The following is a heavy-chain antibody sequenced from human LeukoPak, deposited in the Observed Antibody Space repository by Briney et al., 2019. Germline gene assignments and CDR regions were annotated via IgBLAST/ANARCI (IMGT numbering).Heavy chain of an antibody. CDR3: ARDGGSGSYYYYGMDV. Sequence: SETLSLTCTVSGGSISSYYWNWIRQPAGKGLEWIGRIYTSGSTNYNPSLKSRVTMSVDTSKNQFSLKLSSVTAADTAVYYCARDGGSGSYYYYGMDVWGQGTTVTVSS. V-gene: IGHV4-4*07. CDR1: GGSISSYY. CDR2: IYTSGST. J-gene: IGHJ6*02. D-gene: IGHD3-10*01.